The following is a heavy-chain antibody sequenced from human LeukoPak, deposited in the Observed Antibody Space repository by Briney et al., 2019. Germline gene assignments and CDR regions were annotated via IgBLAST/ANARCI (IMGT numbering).Heavy chain of an antibody. J-gene: IGHJ4*02. CDR2: ISGSGGST. D-gene: IGHD3-22*01. Sequence: GGSLRLSCAASGFTFSNYAMSWVRQAPGKGLEWVSAISGSGGSTYYADSVKARFTISRDNSKNTLYLQVNSLRAEDTAVYYCAKAGFSGYPYYFDYWGQGTLVTVSS. V-gene: IGHV3-23*01. CDR3: AKAGFSGYPYYFDY. CDR1: GFTFSNYA.